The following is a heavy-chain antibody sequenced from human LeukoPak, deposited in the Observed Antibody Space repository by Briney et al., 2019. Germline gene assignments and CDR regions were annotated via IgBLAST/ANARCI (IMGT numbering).Heavy chain of an antibody. J-gene: IGHJ4*02. V-gene: IGHV3-23*01. CDR3: AKTVGYCSSTSCTGYYFDY. CDR1: GFTFSSYA. D-gene: IGHD2-2*01. Sequence: PGGSLRLSCAASGFTFSSYAMSWVRQAPGKGLEWVSAISGSGGSTYYADSVKGRFTISRDNSKNTLYLQMNSLRAEDTAVYYCAKTVGYCSSTSCTGYYFDYCGQGTLVTVSS. CDR2: ISGSGGST.